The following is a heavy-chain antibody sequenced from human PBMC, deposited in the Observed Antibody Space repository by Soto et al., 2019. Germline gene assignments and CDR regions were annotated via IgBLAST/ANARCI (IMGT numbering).Heavy chain of an antibody. CDR2: IIPIFGTA. D-gene: IGHD5-12*01. J-gene: IGHJ4*02. CDR1: GGTFSSYA. V-gene: IGHV1-69*06. CDR3: ARGAHVEMAAISVGYFDY. Sequence: GASVKVSCKASGGTFSSYAISWVRQAPGQGLEWMGGIIPIFGTANYAQKFQGRVTITADKSTSTAYMELSSLRSEDTAVYYCARGAHVEMAAISVGYFDYWGQGTLVTVSS.